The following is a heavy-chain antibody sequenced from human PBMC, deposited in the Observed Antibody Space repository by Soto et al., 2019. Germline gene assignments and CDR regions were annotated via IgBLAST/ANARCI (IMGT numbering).Heavy chain of an antibody. CDR1: GYTFTSYA. V-gene: IGHV1-3*01. CDR3: ARTYDSVTGYPRRGAFDI. Sequence: QVQLVQSGAEVKKPGASVKVSCKASGYTFTSYAMHWVRQAPGQRLEWMGWINAGNGNTKYSQKLQGRVNITRDTAASTAYMELSSLRSEDTAVYYCARTYDSVTGYPRRGAFDIWGQGTMVTVSS. D-gene: IGHD3-9*01. J-gene: IGHJ3*02. CDR2: INAGNGNT.